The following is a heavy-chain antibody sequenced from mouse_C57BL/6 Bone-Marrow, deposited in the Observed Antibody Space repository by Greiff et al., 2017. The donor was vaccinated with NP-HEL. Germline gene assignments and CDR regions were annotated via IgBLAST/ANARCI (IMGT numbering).Heavy chain of an antibody. J-gene: IGHJ1*03. CDR1: DSEVFPIAY. CDR3: ARKNITTVVGYWYFDV. Sequence: QVQLKESGSELRSPGSSVKLSCKDFDSEVFPIAYMSWVRQKPGHGFEWIGGILPSIGRTIYGEKFEDKATLDADTLSNTAYLELNSLTSEDSAIYYCARKNITTVVGYWYFDVWGTGTTVTVSS. D-gene: IGHD1-1*01. V-gene: IGHV15-2*01. CDR2: ILPSIGRT.